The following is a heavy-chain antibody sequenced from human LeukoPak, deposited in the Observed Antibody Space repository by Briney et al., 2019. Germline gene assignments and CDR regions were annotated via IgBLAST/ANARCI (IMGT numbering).Heavy chain of an antibody. CDR2: INPNSGGT. J-gene: IGHJ5*02. Sequence: ASVKVSCRASGYTFTVYYMHWVRQAPGQGLEWMGWINPNSGGTNYAQKFQGRVTITRDTAISTAYMELSRLRSDDTAVYYCAREGPRRYYDSSAVSENWFDPWGQGTLVTVSS. CDR3: AREGPRRYYDSSAVSENWFDP. CDR1: GYTFTVYY. V-gene: IGHV1-2*02. D-gene: IGHD3-22*01.